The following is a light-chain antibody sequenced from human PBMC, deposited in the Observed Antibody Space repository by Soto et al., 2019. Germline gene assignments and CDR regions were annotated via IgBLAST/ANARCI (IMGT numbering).Light chain of an antibody. CDR1: QSVSSY. CDR2: DAS. CDR3: KQRSNWAFT. Sequence: EKVMTQSPATLSVSPGERATLSCRASQSVSSYLAWYQQKPGQAPRLLIYDASNRATGIQARFSGSGSGTDFTLTIRSLEPEDFAVYYCKQRSNWAFTFGPGTKVDIK. V-gene: IGKV3-11*01. J-gene: IGKJ3*01.